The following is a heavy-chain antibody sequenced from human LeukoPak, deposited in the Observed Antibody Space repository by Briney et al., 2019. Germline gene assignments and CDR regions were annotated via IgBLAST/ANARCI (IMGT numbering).Heavy chain of an antibody. CDR1: GGSILGSFDH. D-gene: IGHD6-13*01. CDR3: ARAIAGSDDAFDI. Sequence: SETLSLTCTGSGGSILGSFDHWGWIRQAPEKGREWIVSGDYSGAAYYSPALKSRATISVNTSKNQFSLKLRSVTAADAAVYYCARAIAGSDDAFDIWGQGTMVTVSS. J-gene: IGHJ3*02. CDR2: GDYSGAA. V-gene: IGHV4-39*07.